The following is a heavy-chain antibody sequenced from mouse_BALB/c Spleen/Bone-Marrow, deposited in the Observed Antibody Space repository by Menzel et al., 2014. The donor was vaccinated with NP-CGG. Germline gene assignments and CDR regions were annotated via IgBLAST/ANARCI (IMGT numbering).Heavy chain of an antibody. V-gene: IGHV1-19*01. CDR1: GYTFTDYY. J-gene: IGHJ2*01. Sequence: EVHLVESGPELVKPGASVKMSCKASGYTFTDYYMDWVKQSHGESFEWIGRVNPYNGGTSYNQKFKGKATLTVDKSSTTAYMELNSLTSEDSAVYYCARGGYRDYWGQGTTLTVSS. CDR3: ARGGYRDY. CDR2: VNPYNGGT. D-gene: IGHD2-2*01.